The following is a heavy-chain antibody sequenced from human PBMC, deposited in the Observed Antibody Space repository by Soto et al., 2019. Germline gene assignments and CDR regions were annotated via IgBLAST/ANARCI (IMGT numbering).Heavy chain of an antibody. Sequence: ASVKVSCKASGYTFTNFNIAWVRQAPGQGPEWMGWINLQNAKTNYPQKFQGRVSMTTDTFTPTAYMDLTSLTSDDTAIYYCVRDEVGDSGGYFRHWGQGTLVTVS. CDR1: GYTFTNFN. J-gene: IGHJ1*01. CDR2: INLQNAKT. D-gene: IGHD1-26*01. V-gene: IGHV1-18*01. CDR3: VRDEVGDSGGYFRH.